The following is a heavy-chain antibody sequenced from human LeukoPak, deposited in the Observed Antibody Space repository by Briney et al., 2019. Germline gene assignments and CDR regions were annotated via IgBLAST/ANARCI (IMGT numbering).Heavy chain of an antibody. CDR2: IYYSGST. CDR1: GGSISSSSYC. D-gene: IGHD4-17*01. CDR3: ARDSGPYGDYIDY. Sequence: SETLSLTCTVSGGSISSSSYCWGWIRQPPGKGLEWIGSIYYSGSTYYNPPLKSRVTISVDTSKNQFSLKLSSVTAADTAVYYCARDSGPYGDYIDYWGQGTLVTVSS. J-gene: IGHJ4*02. V-gene: IGHV4-39*07.